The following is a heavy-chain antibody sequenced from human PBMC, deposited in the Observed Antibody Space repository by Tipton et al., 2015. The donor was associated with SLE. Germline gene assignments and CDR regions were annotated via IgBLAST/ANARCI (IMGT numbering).Heavy chain of an antibody. CDR2: ISGSGSDE. CDR3: ATTSGYEGDAFDV. D-gene: IGHD5-12*01. J-gene: IGHJ3*01. V-gene: IGHV3-11*04. Sequence: SLRLSCAASGFTFSDYYMTWIRHTPAKGLEWVSYISGSGSDEYYADSVKGRFTISRDNFKNTLYLQMNSLRAEDTAVYYCATTSGYEGDAFDVWGQGTMVTVSS. CDR1: GFTFSDYY.